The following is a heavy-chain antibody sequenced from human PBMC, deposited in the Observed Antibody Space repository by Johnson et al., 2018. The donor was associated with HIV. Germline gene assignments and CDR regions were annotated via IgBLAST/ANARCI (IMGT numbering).Heavy chain of an antibody. Sequence: QMQLVDPGGGVVQHGRSLRSPYHSYGFTFINFAIHRVLQAPGRAQRWVAFRPYDRHINIFLASVRDGFAISRDNSKNTPYLQMDSLRPEDTAVYYCAKGLWFGEFPDAFDLWGQGTMVTVSS. CDR3: AKGLWFGEFPDAFDL. V-gene: IGHV3-30*02. D-gene: IGHD3-10*01. J-gene: IGHJ3*01. CDR1: GFTFINFA. CDR2: RPYDRHIN.